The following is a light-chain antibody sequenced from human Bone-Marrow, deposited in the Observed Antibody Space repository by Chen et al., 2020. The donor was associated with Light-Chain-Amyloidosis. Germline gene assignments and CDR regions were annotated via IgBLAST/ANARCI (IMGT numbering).Light chain of an antibody. Sequence: SYELTQPPSVPVSPGQTARITCSGDDLPTKYAYWYQQKPGQAPVLVIHRDTERPSGISERFSGSSSGTTATLAIGGVQAEDEADYHCQSADSSGTYEVIFGGGTKLTVL. CDR1: DLPTKY. CDR2: RDT. J-gene: IGLJ2*01. V-gene: IGLV3-25*03. CDR3: QSADSSGTYEVI.